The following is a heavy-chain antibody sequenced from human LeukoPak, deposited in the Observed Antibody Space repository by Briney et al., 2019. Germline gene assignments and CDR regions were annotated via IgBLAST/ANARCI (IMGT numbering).Heavy chain of an antibody. D-gene: IGHD3-22*01. J-gene: IGHJ4*02. Sequence: GGSLRLSCAASGFTFNNYGMHWVRQAPGKGLEWVAVISYDGSNRYYADSVKGRFTISRDNSKNTLYLQTNSLRAEDTALYYCVRDRDSTGYYDYWGQGTLVTVSS. CDR1: GFTFNNYG. V-gene: IGHV3-30*03. CDR3: VRDRDSTGYYDY. CDR2: ISYDGSNR.